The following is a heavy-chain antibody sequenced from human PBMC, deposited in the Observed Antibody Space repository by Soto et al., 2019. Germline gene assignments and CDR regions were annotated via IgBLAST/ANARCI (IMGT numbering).Heavy chain of an antibody. Sequence: SVKVSCKASGGTFSSYAISWVRQAPGQRVERKGGIIPIFGTANYAQKFQGRVTITADESTSTAYMELSSLRSEDTAVYYCATDMVRGVMYDYWGQGTLVTVSS. J-gene: IGHJ4*02. CDR1: GGTFSSYA. CDR2: IIPIFGTA. CDR3: ATDMVRGVMYDY. V-gene: IGHV1-69*13. D-gene: IGHD3-10*01.